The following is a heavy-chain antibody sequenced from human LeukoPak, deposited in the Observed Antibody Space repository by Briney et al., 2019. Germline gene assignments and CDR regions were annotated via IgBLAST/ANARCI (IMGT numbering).Heavy chain of an antibody. CDR1: GGTFSSYA. J-gene: IGHJ4*02. Sequence: ASVKVSCKASGGTFSSYAISWVRQAPGQGLEWMGRIIPILGIANYAQKFQGRVTITADKSTSTAYMELSSLRSEDTAVYYCATEIVLMVPYCDYWGQGTLVTVSS. CDR3: ATEIVLMVPYCDY. CDR2: IIPILGIA. D-gene: IGHD2-8*01. V-gene: IGHV1-69*04.